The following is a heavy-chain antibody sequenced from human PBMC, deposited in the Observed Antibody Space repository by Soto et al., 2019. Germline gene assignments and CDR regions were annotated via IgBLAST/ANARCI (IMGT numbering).Heavy chain of an antibody. D-gene: IGHD1-26*01. V-gene: IGHV4-31*03. J-gene: IGHJ4*02. Sequence: QVQLQESGPGLVKPSQTLSLTCTVSGGSISSGGYYWSWIRQHPGKGLEWIGYIYDSWSNFYNPSLKSRVTISVDTSKNQFFRKLSSVTAADTAVYYCAGVYGGSPGGTLRYWGQGTLVTVSS. CDR3: AGVYGGSPGGTLRY. CDR1: GGSISSGGYY. CDR2: IYDSWSN.